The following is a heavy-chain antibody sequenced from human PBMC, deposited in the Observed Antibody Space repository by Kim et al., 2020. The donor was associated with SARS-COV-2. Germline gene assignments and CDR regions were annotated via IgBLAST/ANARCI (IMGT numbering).Heavy chain of an antibody. Sequence: GGSLRLSCAASGFTFSSYSMNWVRQAPGKGLEWVSSISSSSSYIYYADSVKGRFTISRDNAKNSLYLQMNSLRAEDTAVYYCARTPEWVYSLFYYYYGMDVWGQGTTVTVSS. CDR1: GFTFSSYS. CDR2: ISSSSSYI. V-gene: IGHV3-21*01. CDR3: ARTPEWVYSLFYYYYGMDV. J-gene: IGHJ6*02. D-gene: IGHD4-4*01.